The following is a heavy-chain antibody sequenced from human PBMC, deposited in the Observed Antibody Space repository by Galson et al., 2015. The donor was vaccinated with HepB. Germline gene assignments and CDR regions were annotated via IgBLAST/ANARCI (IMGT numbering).Heavy chain of an antibody. Sequence: SLRLSCAASGFTFSNNGMHWVRQAPGKGLEWVAVISYDGSTKYYADSVKGRFTISRDNAKNSLYLQMNSLRDEDTAVYFCAREYPVGGDAFDIWGQGTVVTVSS. CDR3: AREYPVGGDAFDI. CDR2: ISYDGSTK. J-gene: IGHJ3*02. CDR1: GFTFSNNG. D-gene: IGHD6-19*01. V-gene: IGHV3-30*03.